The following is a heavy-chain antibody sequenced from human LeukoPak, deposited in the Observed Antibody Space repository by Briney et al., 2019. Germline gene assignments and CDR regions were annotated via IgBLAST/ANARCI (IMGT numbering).Heavy chain of an antibody. V-gene: IGHV4-59*12. D-gene: IGHD2-2*01. CDR2: IYYSGST. J-gene: IGHJ6*02. Sequence: SETLSLTCTVSGGSISSYYWSWIRQPPGKGLEWIGYIYYSGSTNYNPSLKSRVTMSVDTSKNQFSLKLSSVTAADTAVYYCARDGQYQLLTYYYGMDVWGQGTTVTVSS. CDR1: GGSISSYY. CDR3: ARDGQYQLLTYYYGMDV.